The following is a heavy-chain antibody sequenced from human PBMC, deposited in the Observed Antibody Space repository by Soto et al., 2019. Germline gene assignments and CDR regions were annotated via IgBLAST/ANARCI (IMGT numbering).Heavy chain of an antibody. Sequence: SETLSLTFAVYGGSFSGYYWSWIRQPPGKGLEWIGEINHSGSTNYNPSLKSRVTISVDTSKNQFSLKLSSVTAADTAVYYCARVGIQLWTHFDYWGQGTLVTVSS. D-gene: IGHD5-18*01. CDR3: ARVGIQLWTHFDY. V-gene: IGHV4-34*01. CDR2: INHSGST. CDR1: GGSFSGYY. J-gene: IGHJ4*02.